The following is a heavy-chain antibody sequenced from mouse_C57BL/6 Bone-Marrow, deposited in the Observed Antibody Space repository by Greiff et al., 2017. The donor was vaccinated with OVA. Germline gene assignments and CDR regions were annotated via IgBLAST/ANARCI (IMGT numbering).Heavy chain of an antibody. CDR1: GFNIKDDY. J-gene: IGHJ1*03. CDR3: MEVYDYAFYWYVDV. D-gene: IGHD2-4*01. CDR2: IDPENGDT. V-gene: IGHV14-4*01. Sequence: EVQLQQSGAELVRPGASVKLSCTASGFNIKDDYMHWVKQRPEQGLEWIGWIDPENGDTEYASTFPGKATITADTTSNTAYLQLSSLTSEDTAVYYCMEVYDYAFYWYVDVWGTGTTVTVSS.